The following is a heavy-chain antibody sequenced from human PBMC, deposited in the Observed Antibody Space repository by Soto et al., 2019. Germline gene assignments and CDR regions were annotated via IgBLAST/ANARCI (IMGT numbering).Heavy chain of an antibody. V-gene: IGHV1-69*19. D-gene: IGHD3-10*01. CDR2: IFPMFGAA. J-gene: IGHJ4*02. CDR1: GGTYNTYA. Sequence: QVQLVQSGAEMKKPGSSVKVSCQSSGGTYNTYAMNWVRQAPGQGPEWMGDIFPMFGAANYAPKFQGRVTITADESTGTSYMQLSSLTSEATALYFCAMEVQVHTPAFVYWGQGTLVTVSS. CDR3: AMEVQVHTPAFVY.